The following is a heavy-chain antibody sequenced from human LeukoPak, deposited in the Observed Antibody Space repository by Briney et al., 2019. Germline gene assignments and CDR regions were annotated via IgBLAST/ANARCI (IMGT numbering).Heavy chain of an antibody. D-gene: IGHD2-2*01. CDR1: GYTFTSYY. CDR3: ARDVGDAENCSSTSCYYYYYYYMDV. CDR2: INPSGGST. V-gene: IGHV1-46*01. Sequence: ASVKVSCKASGYTFTSYYMHWVRQAPGQGLEWMGIINPSGGSTSYAQKFQGRVTMTRDMSTSTVYMELSSLRSEDTAVYYCARDVGDAENCSSTSCYYYYYYYMDVWGKGTTVTVSS. J-gene: IGHJ6*03.